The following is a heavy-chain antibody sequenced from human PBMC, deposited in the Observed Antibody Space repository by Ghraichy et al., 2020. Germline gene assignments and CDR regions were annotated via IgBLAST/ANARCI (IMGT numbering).Heavy chain of an antibody. Sequence: SETLSLTCAVYGGSFSGYYWSWIRQPPGKGLEWIGEINHSGSTNYNPSLKSRVTISVDTSKNQFSLKLSSVTAADTAVYYCAMSGSYRYYFDYWGQGTLVTVSS. D-gene: IGHD1-26*01. J-gene: IGHJ4*02. V-gene: IGHV4-34*01. CDR1: GGSFSGYY. CDR3: AMSGSYRYYFDY. CDR2: INHSGST.